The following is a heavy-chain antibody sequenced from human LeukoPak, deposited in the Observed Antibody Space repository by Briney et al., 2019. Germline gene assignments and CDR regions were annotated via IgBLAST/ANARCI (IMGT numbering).Heavy chain of an antibody. J-gene: IGHJ6*02. V-gene: IGHV1-46*01. CDR3: ARLEAKVQLNYYYYGMDV. CDR2: INPSGSST. D-gene: IGHD2-2*01. Sequence: GASVKVSCKASGYTFTSYYMHWVRQAPGQGLEWMGIINPSGSSTSYAQKFQGRVTMTRDTSTSTVYMELSSLRSEDTAVYYCARLEAKVQLNYYYYGMDVWGQGTTVTVSS. CDR1: GYTFTSYY.